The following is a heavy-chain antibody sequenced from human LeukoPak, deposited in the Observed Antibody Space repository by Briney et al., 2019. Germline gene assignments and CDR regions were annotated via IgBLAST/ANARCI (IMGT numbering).Heavy chain of an antibody. CDR2: IWYDGSDK. CDR1: AFSFSSYA. J-gene: IGHJ4*02. Sequence: AGGSLRLSCAASAFSFSSYAMHWVRQAPGKGLEWVAVIWYDGSDKYYADSVKGRFTISRDNSKNTVYLQMNSLSSEDTAVYYCARDRPITARFDYWGQGTLVTVSS. V-gene: IGHV3-33*01. D-gene: IGHD3-16*01. CDR3: ARDRPITARFDY.